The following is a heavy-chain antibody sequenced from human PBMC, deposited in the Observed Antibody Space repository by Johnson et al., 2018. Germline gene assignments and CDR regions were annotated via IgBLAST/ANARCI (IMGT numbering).Heavy chain of an antibody. J-gene: IGHJ3*02. CDR2: IYYSGST. D-gene: IGHD3/OR15-3a*01. CDR3: AGGVPLGLWPFDI. CDR1: GVSISSSSYY. V-gene: IGHV4-39*07. Sequence: QVQLQESGPGLVKPSETLSLTCTVSGVSISSSSYYWGWIRQPPGKGLEWIGSIYYSGSTYYNPSLKSRVTISVDTSKNQFSLKLSSVTAAATAVYYCAGGVPLGLWPFDIWGQGTMVTVSS.